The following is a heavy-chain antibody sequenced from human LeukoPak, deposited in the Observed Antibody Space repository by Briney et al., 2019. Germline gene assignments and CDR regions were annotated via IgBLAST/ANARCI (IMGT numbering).Heavy chain of an antibody. CDR3: ARGVFPTSYFDY. J-gene: IGHJ4*02. Sequence: ASVKVSCKASGYTFTGYYMHWVRQAPGRGLEWMGWINPNSGGTNYAQKFQGRVTMTRDTSISTAYMELSRLRSDDTAVYYCARGVFPTSYFDYWGQGTLVTVSS. CDR2: INPNSGGT. V-gene: IGHV1-2*02. CDR1: GYTFTGYY. D-gene: IGHD3-10*01.